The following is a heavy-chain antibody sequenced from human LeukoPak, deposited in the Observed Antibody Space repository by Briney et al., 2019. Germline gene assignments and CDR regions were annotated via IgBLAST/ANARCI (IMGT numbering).Heavy chain of an antibody. J-gene: IGHJ5*02. Sequence: PSETLSLTCTVSGGSINYYYWNWIRQPAGKGLEWIGRIYTSGTTNYNPSLKTRVTISLDKSKNQFSLKLSSVTAADTAVYYCARSLKMTYSWLDPWGQGAQVTVSS. CDR2: IYTSGTT. CDR1: GGSINYYY. CDR3: ARSLKMTYSWLDP. D-gene: IGHD4-11*01. V-gene: IGHV4-4*07.